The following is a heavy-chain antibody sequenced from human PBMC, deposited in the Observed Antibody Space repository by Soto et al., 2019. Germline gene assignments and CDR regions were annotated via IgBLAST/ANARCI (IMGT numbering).Heavy chain of an antibody. J-gene: IGHJ4*02. CDR3: AAGGGLPRYY. CDR2: IYYSGST. D-gene: IGHD5-12*01. Sequence: LSLTCTVSGGSISSGGYSWSWIRQHPGKGLEWIGYIYYSGSTYYNPSLKSRVTISVDTSKNQFSLKLSSVTAADTAVYYCAAGGGLPRYYWGQGTLVTVSS. V-gene: IGHV4-31*03. CDR1: GGSISSGGYS.